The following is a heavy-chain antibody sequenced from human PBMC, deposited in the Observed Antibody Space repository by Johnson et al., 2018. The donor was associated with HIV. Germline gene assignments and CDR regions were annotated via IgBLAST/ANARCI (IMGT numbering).Heavy chain of an antibody. CDR2: IKRDGSEK. CDR1: GFTFSSYW. J-gene: IGHJ3*02. D-gene: IGHD5-18*01. CDR3: ERGFEETAMGDDACDI. V-gene: IGHV3-7*03. Sequence: VQVVESGGGLVQPGGSLRLSCVASGFTFSSYWMSWVRQVPGKAPEWVANIKRDGSEKYYVDSVKGRFTISRDNAKNSVYLQMNNLRAEDTAVYYWERGFEETAMGDDACDIWGQGTMVTVSS.